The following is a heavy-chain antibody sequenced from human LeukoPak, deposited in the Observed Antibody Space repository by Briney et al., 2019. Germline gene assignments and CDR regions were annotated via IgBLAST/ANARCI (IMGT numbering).Heavy chain of an antibody. D-gene: IGHD3-9*01. J-gene: IGHJ3*02. Sequence: SETLSLTCTVLGDFISSDDYYWSWIRQHPGKGLEWIGYIYYSGSTYYNPSLKSRVTISVDTSKNQFSLKLSSVTAADTAVYYCAREVGVRYFDWLSTPGAFDIWGQGTMVTVSS. CDR3: AREVGVRYFDWLSTPGAFDI. CDR2: IYYSGST. V-gene: IGHV4-31*03. CDR1: GDFISSDDYY.